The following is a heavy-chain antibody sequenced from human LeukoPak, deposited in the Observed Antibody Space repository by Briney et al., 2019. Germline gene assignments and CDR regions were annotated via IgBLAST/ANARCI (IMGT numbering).Heavy chain of an antibody. Sequence: PSETLSLTCTVSGGSISSGSYYWSWIRQPAGKGLEWIGRIYTSGSTNYNPSLKSRVTISVDTSKNQFSLKLSSVTAADTAVYCSKTEQGYTSGWYPEAFDIWGQGTMVTVSS. CDR3: KTEQGYTSGWYPEAFDI. CDR2: IYTSGST. CDR1: GGSISSGSYY. D-gene: IGHD6-19*01. J-gene: IGHJ3*02. V-gene: IGHV4-61*02.